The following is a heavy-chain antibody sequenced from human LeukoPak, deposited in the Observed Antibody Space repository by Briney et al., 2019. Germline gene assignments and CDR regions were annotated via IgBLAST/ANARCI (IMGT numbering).Heavy chain of an antibody. V-gene: IGHV3-30*03. CDR1: GFTFSSYG. CDR3: AVPKRGYSSSWFDY. J-gene: IGHJ4*02. CDR2: ISYDGSNK. D-gene: IGHD6-13*01. Sequence: GGSLRLSCAASGFTFSSYGMHWVRQAPGKGLEWVADISYDGSNKYYADSVKGRFTISRDNSKNTLYLQMNSLRAEDTAVYYCAVPKRGYSSSWFDYWGQGTLVTVSS.